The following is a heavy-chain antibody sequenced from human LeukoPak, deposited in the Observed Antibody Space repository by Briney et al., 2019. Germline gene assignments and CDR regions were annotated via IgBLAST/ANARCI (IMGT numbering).Heavy chain of an antibody. CDR3: ATDLSTVPPPIAVAGIP. CDR1: GYTFTSYD. D-gene: IGHD6-19*01. J-gene: IGHJ5*02. CDR2: MNPNSGNT. Sequence: GASVKVSCKASGYTFTSYDINWVRQATGQGLEWMGWMNPNSGNTGYAQKFQGRVTMTEDTSTDTAYMELSSLRSEDTAVYYCATDLSTVPPPIAVAGIPWGQGTLVTVSS. V-gene: IGHV1-8*01.